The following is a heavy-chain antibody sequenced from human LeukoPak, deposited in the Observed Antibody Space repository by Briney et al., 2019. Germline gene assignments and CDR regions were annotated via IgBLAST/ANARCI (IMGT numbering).Heavy chain of an antibody. CDR1: GFTFSSYG. CDR2: ISDDGNGK. J-gene: IGHJ5*02. V-gene: IGHV3-30*18. CDR3: AKALSPSPIGFPFSFDP. Sequence: PGRSLRLSCAASGFTFSSYGMHWVRQAPGKGLEWVAVISDDGNGKYYGNSVKGRFTISRDNSKNTLCLQMDSLTAADTALYYCAKALSPSPIGFPFSFDPRGQGTLVRVST. D-gene: IGHD3-16*02.